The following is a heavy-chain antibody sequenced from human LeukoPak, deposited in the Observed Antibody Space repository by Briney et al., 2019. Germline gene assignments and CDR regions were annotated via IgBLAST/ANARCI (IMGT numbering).Heavy chain of an antibody. CDR2: IYPGDSDT. J-gene: IGHJ4*02. Sequence: GESLQISCQGSGHSFTSYWIGWVRQMPGKGLEWMGIIYPGDSDTRYSPSFQGQVTISADKSISTAYLQWSSLKASDTAMYYCARPGYSSSGGFDYWGQGTLVTVSS. V-gene: IGHV5-51*01. CDR3: ARPGYSSSGGFDY. D-gene: IGHD6-6*01. CDR1: GHSFTSYW.